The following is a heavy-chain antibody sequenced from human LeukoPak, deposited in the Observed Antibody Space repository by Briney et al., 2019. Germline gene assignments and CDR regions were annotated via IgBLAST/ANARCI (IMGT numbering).Heavy chain of an antibody. J-gene: IGHJ4*02. D-gene: IGHD5-24*01. Sequence: GGSLRLSCAASGSTVSSNYMSGVRQAPGKGLEWVSVIYSGGSTYYADSVKGRFTISRDNSMNTLYLQMNSLRAEDTAVYYCARIRYGYNSNAFDYWGQGTLVTVSS. CDR2: IYSGGST. CDR1: GSTVSSNY. V-gene: IGHV3-53*01. CDR3: ARIRYGYNSNAFDY.